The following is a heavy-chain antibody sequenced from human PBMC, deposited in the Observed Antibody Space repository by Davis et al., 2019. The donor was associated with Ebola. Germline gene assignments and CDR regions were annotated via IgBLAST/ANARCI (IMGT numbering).Heavy chain of an antibody. Sequence: ASVKVSCKASGYTFRGHYIHWVRQAPGQGLEWMGWINPSSGGSDYTQKFQGRVTMTRDTSISTVYMDLSRLRSDDTAVYYCAREDELERLLFWGQGSLVTVSS. CDR2: INPSSGGS. CDR1: GYTFRGHY. D-gene: IGHD2-21*02. V-gene: IGHV1-2*02. J-gene: IGHJ4*02. CDR3: AREDELERLLF.